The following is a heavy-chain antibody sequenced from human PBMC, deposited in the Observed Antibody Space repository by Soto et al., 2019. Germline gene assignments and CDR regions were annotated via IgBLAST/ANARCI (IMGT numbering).Heavy chain of an antibody. J-gene: IGHJ5*02. CDR2: IKQDGSEK. Sequence: EVQLVESGGGLVQLGGSLRLSCAASGFTFSSYWMSWVRQAPGKGLEWVANIKQDGSEKYYVDSVKGRFTISRDNAKNSLYLQMNSLRAEDTAVYYWARSIAARLNWFDPWGQGTLVTVSS. CDR3: ARSIAARLNWFDP. V-gene: IGHV3-7*01. D-gene: IGHD6-6*01. CDR1: GFTFSSYW.